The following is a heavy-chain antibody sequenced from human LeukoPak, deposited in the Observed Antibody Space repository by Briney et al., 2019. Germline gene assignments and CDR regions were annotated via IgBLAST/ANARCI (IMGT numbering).Heavy chain of an antibody. CDR1: GFTFSGYA. CDR2: ISGGGGTT. CDR3: ARDGLYYYDSSGYPDPHNWFDP. V-gene: IGHV3-23*01. Sequence: GGSLRLSCAASGFTFSGYAMNWVRQAPGKGLEWVSAISGGGGTTYYTDSVKGRFTISRDNSKNTLYLQMNSLRAEDTAVYYCARDGLYYYDSSGYPDPHNWFDPWGQGTLVTVSS. D-gene: IGHD3-22*01. J-gene: IGHJ5*02.